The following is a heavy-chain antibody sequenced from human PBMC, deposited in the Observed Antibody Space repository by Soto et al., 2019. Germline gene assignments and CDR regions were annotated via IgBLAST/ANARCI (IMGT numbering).Heavy chain of an antibody. CDR3: ARALSGRQSPRDNWFDP. V-gene: IGHV6-1*01. J-gene: IGHJ5*02. Sequence: QVQLQQSGPGLVKRSQTLSLTCAISGDSVSSNSAAWNWIRQSPSRGLEWLGRTYYRSKWYNDYAVSVKSRITINPDTSKNQFSLQLNSVTPEATAVYYCARALSGRQSPRDNWFDPWGQGTLVTVSS. CDR1: GDSVSSNSAA. CDR2: TYYRSKWYN.